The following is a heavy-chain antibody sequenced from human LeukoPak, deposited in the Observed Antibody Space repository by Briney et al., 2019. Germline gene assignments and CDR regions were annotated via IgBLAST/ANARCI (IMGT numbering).Heavy chain of an antibody. CDR1: GGSISSGSYY. J-gene: IGHJ4*02. Sequence: SETLSLTCTVSGGSISSGSYYWSWIRQPAGKGLEWIGRIYTSGSTNYNPSLKSRVTISVDTSKNQFSLKLSSVTAADTAVYYCARGGYSGYDPFDYWGQGTLVTVSS. CDR3: ARGGYSGYDPFDY. D-gene: IGHD5-12*01. V-gene: IGHV4-61*02. CDR2: IYTSGST.